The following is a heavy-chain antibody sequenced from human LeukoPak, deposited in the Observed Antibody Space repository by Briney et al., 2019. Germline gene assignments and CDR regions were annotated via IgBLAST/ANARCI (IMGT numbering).Heavy chain of an antibody. CDR1: GFTFSSYG. V-gene: IGHV3-30*18. CDR3: AKDGIAVADY. J-gene: IGHJ4*02. D-gene: IGHD6-19*01. Sequence: PGGSLGLSCAASGFTFSSYGMHWVRQAPGKGLEWVAVISYDGSNKYYADSVKGRFTISRDNSKNTLYLQMNSLRAEDTAVYYCAKDGIAVADYWGQGTLVTVSS. CDR2: ISYDGSNK.